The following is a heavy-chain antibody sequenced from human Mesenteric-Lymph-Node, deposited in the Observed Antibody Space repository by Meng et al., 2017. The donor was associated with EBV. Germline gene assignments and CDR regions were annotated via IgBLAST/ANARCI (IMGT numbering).Heavy chain of an antibody. CDR3: ASMDSSGYTPGY. V-gene: IGHV1-18*01. CDR1: GYAFANYG. Sequence: QGQLVQAGAEVKKPGASVKASCKASGYAFANYGITWVRQAPGQGLEWMGWINAHNDFTNYAQKLQGRVTMTRDTSTSTAYMELRSLRSDDTAVYYCASMDSSGYTPGYWGQGSLVTVSS. J-gene: IGHJ4*02. D-gene: IGHD3-22*01. CDR2: INAHNDFT.